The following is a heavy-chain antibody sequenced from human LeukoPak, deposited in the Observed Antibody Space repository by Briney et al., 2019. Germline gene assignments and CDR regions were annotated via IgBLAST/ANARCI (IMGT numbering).Heavy chain of an antibody. Sequence: PEASVKVSCKASGYTFTSYYMHWVRQAPGQGLEWMGIINPSGGSTSYAQKSQGRVTMTRDMSTSTVYMELSSLRSEDTAVYYCARDPIAVAADYYYMDVWGKGTTVTVSS. CDR1: GYTFTSYY. CDR2: INPSGGST. D-gene: IGHD6-19*01. V-gene: IGHV1-46*01. J-gene: IGHJ6*03. CDR3: ARDPIAVAADYYYMDV.